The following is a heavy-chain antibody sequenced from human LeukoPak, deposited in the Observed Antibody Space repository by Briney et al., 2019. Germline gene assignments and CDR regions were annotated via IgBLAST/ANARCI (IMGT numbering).Heavy chain of an antibody. D-gene: IGHD6-13*01. V-gene: IGHV4-31*02. Sequence: LRLSCAVSGFTFSDYYMTWIRQAPGKGLEWIGYIYYSGSTYYNPSLKSRVTISVDTSKNQFSLKLSSVTAADTAMNYCARGGLKQQLAFDYWGQGTLVTVSS. J-gene: IGHJ4*02. CDR1: GFTFSDYY. CDR3: ARGGLKQQLAFDY. CDR2: IYYSGST.